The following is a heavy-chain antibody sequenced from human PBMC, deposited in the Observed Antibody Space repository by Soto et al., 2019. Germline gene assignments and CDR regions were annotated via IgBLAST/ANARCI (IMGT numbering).Heavy chain of an antibody. V-gene: IGHV3-53*01. Sequence: EVQLVESGGGLLQPGGSLRLSCAASGFTISNNYMTWVRQAPGKGLEWVSVIYTGGSAYYADSVKGRSTISRDASKNTLYLQVNSLRAEDTAVYYCARATRYFGSFDYWGQGILVTVSS. CDR3: ARATRYFGSFDY. CDR2: IYTGGSA. D-gene: IGHD2-2*01. J-gene: IGHJ4*02. CDR1: GFTISNNY.